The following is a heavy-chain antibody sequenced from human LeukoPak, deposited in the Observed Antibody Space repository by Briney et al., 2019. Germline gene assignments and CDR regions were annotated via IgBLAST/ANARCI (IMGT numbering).Heavy chain of an antibody. CDR2: ISSSGSTI. CDR3: ARGSVAATFDY. J-gene: IGHJ4*02. CDR1: GFTFSSYE. V-gene: IGHV3-48*03. D-gene: IGHD2-15*01. Sequence: PGGSLRLSCAASGFTFSSYEMNWVRQAPGKGLEWVSYISSSGSTIYYADSVKGQFTISRDNAKNSLYLQMNSLRAEDTAVYYCARGSVAATFDYWGQGTLVTVSS.